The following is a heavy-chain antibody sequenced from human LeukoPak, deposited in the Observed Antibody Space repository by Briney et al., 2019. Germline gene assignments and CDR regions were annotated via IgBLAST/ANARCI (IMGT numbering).Heavy chain of an antibody. Sequence: GGSLRLSCAASGSTFSSYWMHWVRQAPGKGLVWVSRISSDGSSTIYADSVRGRFTISRDNAKNTLYLQMNGLRAEDTAVYYCAVAVVGLAYWGQGTLVTVSS. CDR1: GSTFSSYW. J-gene: IGHJ4*02. D-gene: IGHD6-19*01. CDR2: ISSDGSST. V-gene: IGHV3-74*01. CDR3: AVAVVGLAY.